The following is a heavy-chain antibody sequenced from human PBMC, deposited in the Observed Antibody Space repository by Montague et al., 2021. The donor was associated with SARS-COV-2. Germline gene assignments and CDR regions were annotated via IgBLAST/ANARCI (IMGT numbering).Heavy chain of an antibody. CDR2: FYARRSK. Sequence: AWRRPFYARRSKKYNPSLNSRVTILVDTSKNQFSLHLRSVTAADTDVYYCARVGGGTTRYFDNWGQGTLVTVSS. D-gene: IGHD1-1*01. V-gene: IGHV4-61*02. J-gene: IGHJ4*02. CDR3: ARVGGGTTRYFDN.